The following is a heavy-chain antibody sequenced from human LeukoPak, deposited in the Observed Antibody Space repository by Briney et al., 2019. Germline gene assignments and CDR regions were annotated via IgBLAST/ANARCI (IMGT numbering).Heavy chain of an antibody. CDR2: INHSGST. CDR3: ARASSQLPPGDWFDP. CDR1: GGSFSGYY. Sequence: PSETLSLTCAVYGGSFSGYYWSWIRQPPGKGLEWIGEINHSGSTNYNPSLKSRVTISVDTSKNRFSLKLSSVTAADTAVYYCARASSQLPPGDWFDPWGQGTLVTVSS. V-gene: IGHV4-34*01. D-gene: IGHD2-2*01. J-gene: IGHJ5*02.